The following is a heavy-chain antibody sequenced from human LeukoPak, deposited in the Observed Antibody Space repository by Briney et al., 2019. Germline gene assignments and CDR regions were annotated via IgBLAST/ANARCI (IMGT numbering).Heavy chain of an antibody. CDR3: ARDSRDIMITFGGVIEYYFDY. V-gene: IGHV4-39*02. CDR2: IYYSGST. D-gene: IGHD3-16*02. CDR1: GGSISSSSYY. J-gene: IGHJ4*02. Sequence: SETLSLTCTVSGGSISSSSYYWGWIRQPPGKGLEWIGSIYYSGSTYYNPSLKSRVTISVDTSKNQFSLKLSSVTAADTAVYYCARDSRDIMITFGGVIEYYFDYWDQGTLVTVSS.